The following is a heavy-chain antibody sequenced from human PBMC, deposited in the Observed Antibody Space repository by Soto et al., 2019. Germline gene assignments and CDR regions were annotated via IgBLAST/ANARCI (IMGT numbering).Heavy chain of an antibody. V-gene: IGHV4-30-4*02. CDR3: ASDRSSGWDQGYGMDV. J-gene: IGHJ6*02. Sequence: SETLSLTCSVSGDSVSNGDYSWSWIRQPPGKGLEWIGYIYYIAGPYYNPSLQSRVTISVDTSKNQLSLKLRSVTAADTAVYYCASDRSSGWDQGYGMDVWGQGTTVTV. CDR1: GDSVSNGDYS. D-gene: IGHD6-19*01. CDR2: IYYIAGP.